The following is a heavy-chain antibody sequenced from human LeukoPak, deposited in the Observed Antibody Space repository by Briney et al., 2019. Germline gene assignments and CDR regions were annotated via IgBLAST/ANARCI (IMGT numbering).Heavy chain of an antibody. CDR2: ISSSSSYI. J-gene: IGHJ4*02. CDR1: GFTFSSYS. D-gene: IGHD2-15*01. Sequence: PGGSLRLSCAASGFTFSSYSMNWVRQAPGKGLQWVSSISSSSSYIYYADSVKGRFTISRDNAKNSLYLQLSSLRAEDTAVYYCARDGDCSGGSCYRRFDYWGQGTLVTVSS. CDR3: ARDGDCSGGSCYRRFDY. V-gene: IGHV3-21*01.